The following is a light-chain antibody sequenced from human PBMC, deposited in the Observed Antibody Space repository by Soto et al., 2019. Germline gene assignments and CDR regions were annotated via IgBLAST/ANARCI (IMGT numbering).Light chain of an antibody. V-gene: IGKV3-15*01. Sequence: MSQSPAALSVSTGERATLYCKASQRISSNLAWYQQKPGQPPRLLIYGASTRATGIPARFSGSGSGTEFTLTISGLQSEDFAIYYCQHYNNWPPWTFGQRTKVDIK. CDR2: GAS. CDR1: QRISSN. CDR3: QHYNNWPPWT. J-gene: IGKJ1*01.